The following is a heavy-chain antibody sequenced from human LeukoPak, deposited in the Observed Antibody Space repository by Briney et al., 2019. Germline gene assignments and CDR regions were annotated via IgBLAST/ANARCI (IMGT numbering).Heavy chain of an antibody. CDR3: TRVVVVAAT. CDR1: GFTFSGSA. V-gene: IGHV3-73*01. J-gene: IGHJ5*02. D-gene: IGHD2-15*01. CDR2: IRSKANSYAT. Sequence: GGSLRLSCAASGFTFSGSAMHWVRQASGKGLEWVGRIRSKANSYATAYAASVKGRFTISRDDSKNTAYLRMNSLKTEDTAVYYCTRVVVVAATWGQGTLVTVSS.